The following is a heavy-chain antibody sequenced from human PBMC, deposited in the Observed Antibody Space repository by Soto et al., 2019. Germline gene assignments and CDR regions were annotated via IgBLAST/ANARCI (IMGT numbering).Heavy chain of an antibody. Sequence: QVQLVQSGAEVKKPGASVKVSCKVSGYTLTELSMHWVRQAPGKGLEWMGGFDPEDGETIYAQKFQGRVTMTEDTTTDTAYMELSSLRSEDTAVYYCATALSRRPQKYNAFDIWGQGTMVTVSS. CDR3: ATALSRRPQKYNAFDI. V-gene: IGHV1-24*01. CDR1: GYTLTELS. D-gene: IGHD5-12*01. J-gene: IGHJ3*02. CDR2: FDPEDGET.